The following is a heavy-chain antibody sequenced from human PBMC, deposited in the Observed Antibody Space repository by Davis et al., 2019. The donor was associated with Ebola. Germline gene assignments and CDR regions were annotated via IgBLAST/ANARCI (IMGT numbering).Heavy chain of an antibody. D-gene: IGHD3-3*01. V-gene: IGHV4-39*07. J-gene: IGHJ6*02. CDR3: ARETWYYDFWSGYYSRYYYGMDV. CDR1: CGSISTSSFS. CDR2: IYYSGST. Sequence: CPFSCGSISTSSFSWGWIRQPPGKGLEWIGSIYYSGSTYYNPSLKSRVTISVDTSKNQFSLKLSSVTAADTAVYYCARETWYYDFWSGYYSRYYYGMDVWGQGTTVTVSS.